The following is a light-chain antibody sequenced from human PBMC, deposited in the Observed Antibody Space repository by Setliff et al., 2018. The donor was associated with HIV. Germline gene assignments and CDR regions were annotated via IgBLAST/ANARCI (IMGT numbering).Light chain of an antibody. V-gene: IGKV1-13*02. J-gene: IGKJ4*01. CDR2: DAS. CDR3: HQFMSYPLT. Sequence: AIRLTQSPSSLSASAGDRVNITCRASRVIDSALAWYQQHPGKAPNLLIYDASTLEGGVPSRFSGSGSGTDFTLTINTLQPEDSATYYCHQFMSYPLTFGGGTKVDIK. CDR1: RVIDSA.